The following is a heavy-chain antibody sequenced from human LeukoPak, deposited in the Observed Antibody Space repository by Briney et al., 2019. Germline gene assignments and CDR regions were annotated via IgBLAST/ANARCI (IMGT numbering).Heavy chain of an antibody. CDR2: IYYSGST. J-gene: IGHJ6*02. V-gene: IGHV4-59*12. Sequence: PSETLSLTCTVSGGSISNYYWSWIRQPPGKGLEWIGYIYYSGSTNYNPSLKSRVTISVDTSKNQFSLKLSSVTAADTAVYYCASSRAVYSNYTRYYYYYGMDVWGQGTTVTVSS. D-gene: IGHD4-11*01. CDR3: ASSRAVYSNYTRYYYYYGMDV. CDR1: GGSISNYY.